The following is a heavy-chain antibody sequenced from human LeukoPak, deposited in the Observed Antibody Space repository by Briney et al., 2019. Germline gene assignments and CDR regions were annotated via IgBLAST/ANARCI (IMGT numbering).Heavy chain of an antibody. Sequence: PSQTLSLTCAVSGGSISSGGYSWSWIRQPPGKGLEWIGYIYYSGSIYYNPSLKSRVTMSVDTSKNQFSLKLSSVTAVDTAVYYCARMNYYYGSGSHVPKHNWFDPWGQGTLVTVSS. CDR3: ARMNYYYGSGSHVPKHNWFDP. CDR1: GGSISSGGYS. J-gene: IGHJ5*02. D-gene: IGHD3-10*01. V-gene: IGHV4-30-2*01. CDR2: IYYSGSI.